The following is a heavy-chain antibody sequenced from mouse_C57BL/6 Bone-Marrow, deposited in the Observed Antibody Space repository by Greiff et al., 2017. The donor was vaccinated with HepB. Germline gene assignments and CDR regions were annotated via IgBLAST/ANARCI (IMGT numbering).Heavy chain of an antibody. D-gene: IGHD1-1*01. Sequence: VQLQQPGAELVKPGASVKLSCKASGYTFTSYWMQWVKQRPGRGLEWIGEIDPSDSYTNYNQKFKGKATLTVDTSSSTAYMQLSSLTSEDSAVYYCARFYGSSYYAMDYWGQGTSVTVSS. CDR3: ARFYGSSYYAMDY. CDR2: IDPSDSYT. J-gene: IGHJ4*01. CDR1: GYTFTSYW. V-gene: IGHV1-50*01.